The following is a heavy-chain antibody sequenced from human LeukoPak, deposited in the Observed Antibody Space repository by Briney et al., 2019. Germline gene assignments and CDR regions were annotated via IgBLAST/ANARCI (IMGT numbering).Heavy chain of an antibody. D-gene: IGHD1-26*01. CDR3: ASDSRTCRGCAFDV. J-gene: IGHJ3*01. CDR1: GFTFSNYY. CDR2: MNRDGSKK. V-gene: IGHV3-7*01. Sequence: GGSLRLSCAASGFTFSNYYMSWVRQAPGKGLEWVANMNRDGSKKNYVDSVKGRFTISRDNSKNSLYLQMSSLRAEDTAVFYCASDSRTCRGCAFDVWGHGTMVTVSS.